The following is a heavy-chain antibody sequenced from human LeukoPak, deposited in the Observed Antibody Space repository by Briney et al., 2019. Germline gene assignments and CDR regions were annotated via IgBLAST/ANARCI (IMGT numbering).Heavy chain of an antibody. J-gene: IGHJ4*02. V-gene: IGHV3-23*01. CDR3: AKGAYDYIEMGYFDD. CDR1: GFMYSNFA. CDR2: IIGSSGDT. D-gene: IGHD5-12*01. Sequence: GGSLRLSCAASGFMYSNFAMSWVRQAPGKGLEWVSLIIGSSGDTLYADSVKGRFTISRDISKNRLYLQMNSLRAEDTALYYCAKGAYDYIEMGYFDDWGQGTLGTVSA.